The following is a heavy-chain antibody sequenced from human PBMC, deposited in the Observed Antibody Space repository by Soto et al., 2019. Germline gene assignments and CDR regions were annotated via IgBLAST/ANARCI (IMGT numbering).Heavy chain of an antibody. CDR3: ARERDWNYHPYYYYYGMDV. V-gene: IGHV1-2*02. D-gene: IGHD1-7*01. CDR1: GYTFTGYY. CDR2: INPNSGGT. J-gene: IGHJ6*02. Sequence: GASVKVSCKASGYTFTGYYMHWVRQAPGQGLEWMGWINPNSGGTNYAQKFQGRVTMTRDTSISTAYMELSRLRSDDTAVYYCARERDWNYHPYYYYYGMDVWGQGTTVTVSS.